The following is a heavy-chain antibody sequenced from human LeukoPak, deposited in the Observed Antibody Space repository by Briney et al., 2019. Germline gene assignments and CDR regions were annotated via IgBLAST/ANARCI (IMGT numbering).Heavy chain of an antibody. CDR3: ASRSGGDY. CDR1: GASISSNNYY. D-gene: IGHD3-10*01. CDR2: FYYPGST. Sequence: SETLSLTCTVSGASISSNNYYWAWIRQPPGKGLEWIGSFYYPGSTYYNPSLKSRVTISIDASSNQFSLNLSSVTAADTAVYYCASRSGGDYWGQGTLVTVSS. V-gene: IGHV4-39*01. J-gene: IGHJ4*02.